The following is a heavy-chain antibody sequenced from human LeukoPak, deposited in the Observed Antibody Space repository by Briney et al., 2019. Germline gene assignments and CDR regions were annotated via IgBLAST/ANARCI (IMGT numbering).Heavy chain of an antibody. V-gene: IGHV4-59*01. CDR1: GASISDYY. D-gene: IGHD2-15*01. J-gene: IGHJ2*01. Sequence: SETLSLTRNVSGASISDYYWSWVRQSPEKGLGWIACLYYSGSSHYNPSLRSRVAISGDTSKNQFSLKLTSVTTADTAVYYCARTIRRGWFDLWGRGTLVTVSS. CDR3: ARTIRRGWFDL. CDR2: LYYSGSS.